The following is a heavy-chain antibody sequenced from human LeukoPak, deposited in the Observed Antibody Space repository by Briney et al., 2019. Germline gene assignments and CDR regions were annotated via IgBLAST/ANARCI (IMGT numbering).Heavy chain of an antibody. J-gene: IGHJ4*02. CDR2: ISGSGDST. D-gene: IGHD2/OR15-2a*01. V-gene: IGHV3-23*01. CDR1: GFTFSSYA. Sequence: PGGSLRLSCAASGFTFSSYAMSWVRQAPGKGLEWVSAISGSGDSTYYGDSVKGRFTISRDNSKNTLYLQMNSLRAEDTAVYYCARDSRTKYYHSNTLGYWGQGTLVTVSS. CDR3: ARDSRTKYYHSNTLGY.